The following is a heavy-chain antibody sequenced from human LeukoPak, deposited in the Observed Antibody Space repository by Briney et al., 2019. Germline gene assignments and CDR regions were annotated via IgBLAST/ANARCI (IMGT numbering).Heavy chain of an antibody. D-gene: IGHD3-16*02. CDR2: IIPIFGTA. J-gene: IGHJ4*02. V-gene: IGHV1-69*01. CDR1: GGTSSSYA. CDR3: ARASYVWGSYRYVPNNQGYYFDY. Sequence: ASVKVSCKASGGTSSSYAISWVRQAPGQGLEWMGGIIPIFGTANYAQKFQGRVTITADESTSTAYMELSSLRSEDTAVYYCARASYVWGSYRYVPNNQGYYFDYWGQGTLVTVSS.